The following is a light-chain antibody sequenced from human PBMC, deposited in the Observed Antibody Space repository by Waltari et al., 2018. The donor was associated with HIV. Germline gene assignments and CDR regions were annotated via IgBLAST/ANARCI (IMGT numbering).Light chain of an antibody. V-gene: IGLV2-23*02. CDR2: GVS. CDR3: CSYAGSSTWV. Sequence: QSALTQPASVSGSPGQSITISCTGTRSDVESYNPVSWYQQHPSKAPKLIIYGVSKRPSGVSDHFSGSKSGNTASLTVSGLQAEDEADYYCCSYAGSSTWVFGGGTRLTVL. J-gene: IGLJ3*02. CDR1: RSDVESYNP.